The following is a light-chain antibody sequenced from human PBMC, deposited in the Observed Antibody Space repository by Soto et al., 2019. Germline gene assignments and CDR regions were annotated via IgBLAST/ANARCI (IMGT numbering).Light chain of an antibody. J-gene: IGKJ5*01. V-gene: IGKV3-20*01. Sequence: VLTQSPCTLSLSPGERATLSCRASQSVRSTSLVWYQQKPAQAPRLLIYGASSRATGIPDRLSGGGSGTDFTLTISRLEPEDFAVYYCQHYNSSPPITFGQGTRLEIK. CDR2: GAS. CDR1: QSVRSTS. CDR3: QHYNSSPPIT.